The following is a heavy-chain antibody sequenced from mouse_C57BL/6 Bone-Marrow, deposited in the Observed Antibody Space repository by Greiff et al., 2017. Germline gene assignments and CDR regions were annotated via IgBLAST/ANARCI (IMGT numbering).Heavy chain of an antibody. CDR1: GFSLTSYA. Sequence: VKLLESGPGLVAPSQSLSITCTVFGFSLTSYAISWVRQPPGKGLEWLGVIWTGGGTTYNSALKSRLSISKDNSKSQVFLKLNSLQTDDTARYYCARNSGGTVVDFDYWGQGTTLTVSS. D-gene: IGHD1-1*01. V-gene: IGHV2-9-1*01. CDR3: ARNSGGTVVDFDY. J-gene: IGHJ2*01. CDR2: IWTGGGT.